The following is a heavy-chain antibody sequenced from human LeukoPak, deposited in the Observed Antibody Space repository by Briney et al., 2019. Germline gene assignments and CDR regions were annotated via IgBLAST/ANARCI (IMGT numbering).Heavy chain of an antibody. V-gene: IGHV4-39*07. CDR3: ARESSRDCSTTSCYEVFDP. CDR2: IDYSSGST. J-gene: IGHJ5*02. D-gene: IGHD2-2*01. Sequence: PSETLSLTCSVSGVSISSSSYYWGWIRHPPGKGLEWIGTIDYSSGSTYYKPSLKSRVTIAIDAPKNQFSLKVSSVTAADSAVYYCARESSRDCSTTSCYEVFDPWGQGTLVTVSS. CDR1: GVSISSSSYY.